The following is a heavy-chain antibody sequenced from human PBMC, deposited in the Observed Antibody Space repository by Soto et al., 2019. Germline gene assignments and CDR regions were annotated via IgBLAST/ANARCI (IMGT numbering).Heavy chain of an antibody. CDR1: GYTLTSYG. CDR3: ARLDLLGYCSGGSCFLHAFDI. V-gene: IGHV1-18*01. Sequence: VASVKVSCKASGYTLTSYGISWVRQAPGQGLEWMGWISTYNGNTNYAQKLQGRVTMTTDTSTSTAYMELRSLRSDDTAVYYCARLDLLGYCSGGSCFLHAFDIWGQGTMVTVSS. J-gene: IGHJ3*02. D-gene: IGHD2-15*01. CDR2: ISTYNGNT.